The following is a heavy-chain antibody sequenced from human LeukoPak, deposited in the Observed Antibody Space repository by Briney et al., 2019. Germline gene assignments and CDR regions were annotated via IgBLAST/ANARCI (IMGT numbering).Heavy chain of an antibody. CDR3: ARDYHYGSGMRPQFDP. CDR1: GFTFSSYW. D-gene: IGHD3-10*01. J-gene: IGHJ5*02. V-gene: IGHV3-7*01. Sequence: GGSLRLSCAASGFTFSSYWMSWVRQAPGKGLEWVANIKQDGSEKYYVDSVKGRFTISRDNAKNTLYLQMNSLRAEDTAVYYCARDYHYGSGMRPQFDPWGQGTLVTVSS. CDR2: IKQDGSEK.